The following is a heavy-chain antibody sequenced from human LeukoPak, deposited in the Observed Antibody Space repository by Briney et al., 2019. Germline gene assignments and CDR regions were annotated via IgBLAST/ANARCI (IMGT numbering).Heavy chain of an antibody. CDR3: AKDQSGSYYYFDY. J-gene: IGHJ4*02. CDR2: ISGSGGST. CDR1: GFTLSSYA. V-gene: IGHV3-23*01. Sequence: PGASLRLSCAASGFTLSSYAMSWVRQAPGKGLEWVSVISGSGGSTYYADSVKGRFTISRDNSKNTLYLQMNSLRAEDTAVYYCAKDQSGSYYYFDYWGQGTLVTVSS. D-gene: IGHD1-26*01.